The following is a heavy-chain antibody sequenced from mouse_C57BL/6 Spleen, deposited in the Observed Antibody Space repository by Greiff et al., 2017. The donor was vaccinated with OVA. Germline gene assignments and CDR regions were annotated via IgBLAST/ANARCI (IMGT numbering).Heavy chain of an antibody. CDR1: GYTFTSYW. J-gene: IGHJ2*01. V-gene: IGHV1-69*01. Sequence: QVQLQQPGAELVMPGASVKLSCKASGYTFTSYWMHWVKQRPGQGLEWIGEIDPSDSYTNYNQKFKGKSTLTVDKSSSTAYMQLSSLTSEDSAVYYCARVNLHYFDYWGQGTTLTVSS. CDR3: ARVNLHYFDY. CDR2: IDPSDSYT.